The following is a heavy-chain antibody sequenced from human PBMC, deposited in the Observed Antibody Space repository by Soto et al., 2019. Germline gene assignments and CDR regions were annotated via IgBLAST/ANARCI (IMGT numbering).Heavy chain of an antibody. CDR1: GFTFSSYA. D-gene: IGHD2-21*02. Sequence: GGSLRLSCAASGFTFSSYAMSWVRQAPGKGLEWVSAISGSGGSTYYAVSVKGRFTISRDNSKNTLYLQMNSLRAEDTAVYYCAKYCGGDCRSFTYYYYYGMDVWGQGTTVTVSS. CDR2: ISGSGGST. CDR3: AKYCGGDCRSFTYYYYYGMDV. J-gene: IGHJ6*02. V-gene: IGHV3-23*01.